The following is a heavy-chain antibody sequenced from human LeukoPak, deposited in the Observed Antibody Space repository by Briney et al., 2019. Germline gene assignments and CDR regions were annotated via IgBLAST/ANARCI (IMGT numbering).Heavy chain of an antibody. D-gene: IGHD1-26*01. V-gene: IGHV4-4*07. CDR3: VRDGANWEEPNDAFDT. Sequence: PSETLSLTCAVSGASITSCYLSWVRQSAGKGLEWIGRLYTTGTTNYNPSLKSRVTMSGDSSKNQLSLTLTSVTAADTAVYYCVRDGANWEEPNDAFDTWGQGTLVTVSS. CDR2: LYTTGTT. CDR1: GASITSCY. J-gene: IGHJ3*02.